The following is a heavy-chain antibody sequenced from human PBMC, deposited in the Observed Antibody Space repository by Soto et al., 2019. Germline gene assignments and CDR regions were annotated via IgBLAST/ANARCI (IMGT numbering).Heavy chain of an antibody. J-gene: IGHJ4*02. Sequence: QVQLVQSGAEVKKPVASVKVSCKAAGYTFTGYYIHWVRQAPGQGLEWMGWINANSGVKKNQQKLQGRVNRTRDTSIRTVYMSLTGLKSDDTAVYFCARDLAKGCARAGFHYWGQGTLVAVSS. CDR3: ARDLAKGCARAGFHY. D-gene: IGHD6-19*01. V-gene: IGHV1-2*02. CDR2: INANSGVK. CDR1: GYTFTGYY.